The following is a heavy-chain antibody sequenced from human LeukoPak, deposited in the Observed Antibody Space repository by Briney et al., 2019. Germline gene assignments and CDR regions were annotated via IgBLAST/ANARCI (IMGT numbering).Heavy chain of an antibody. Sequence: PGGSLRLSCAASGFIFSSYAMNWVRQAPGKGLEWVANIKQDGSEKYYVDSVKGRFTISRDNAKNSLYLQMNSLRAEDTAVYYCARGGLTYYDFWSGNLDYWGQGTLVTVSS. J-gene: IGHJ4*02. D-gene: IGHD3-3*01. V-gene: IGHV3-7*01. CDR3: ARGGLTYYDFWSGNLDY. CDR2: IKQDGSEK. CDR1: GFIFSSYA.